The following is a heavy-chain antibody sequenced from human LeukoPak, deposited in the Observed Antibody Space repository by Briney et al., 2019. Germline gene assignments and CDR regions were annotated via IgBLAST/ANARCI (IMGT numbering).Heavy chain of an antibody. J-gene: IGHJ3*02. Sequence: GASVTVSCKASGYTFTSYGISWVRQAPGHGLEGMGWISAYNGNTNYAQKLQGRVTMTTDTSTSTAYMELRSLRSDDTAVYYCAKRLYYYDSSRYFYVGAFDIWGQRTMVTVSS. V-gene: IGHV1-18*01. CDR2: ISAYNGNT. CDR1: GYTFTSYG. D-gene: IGHD3-22*01. CDR3: AKRLYYYDSSRYFYVGAFDI.